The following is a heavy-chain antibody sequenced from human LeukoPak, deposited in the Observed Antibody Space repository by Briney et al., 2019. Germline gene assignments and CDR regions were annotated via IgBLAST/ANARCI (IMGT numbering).Heavy chain of an antibody. CDR2: FDPEDGET. D-gene: IGHD1-26*01. Sequence: ASVNVSCKVSGYTLTELSMHWVRQAPGKGLEWMGGFDPEDGETIYAQKFQGRVTMTEDTSTDTAYMELSSLRSEDTAVYYCATLGATSRFDAFDIWGQGTMVTVSS. CDR3: ATLGATSRFDAFDI. V-gene: IGHV1-24*01. CDR1: GYTLTELS. J-gene: IGHJ3*02.